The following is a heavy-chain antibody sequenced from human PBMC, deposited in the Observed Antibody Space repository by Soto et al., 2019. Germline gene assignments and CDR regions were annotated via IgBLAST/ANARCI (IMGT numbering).Heavy chain of an antibody. J-gene: IGHJ6*03. CDR3: ARVFPDDYDYYYMDV. CDR2: ISSSGSSI. V-gene: IGHV3-11*01. CDR1: GFTFSDYD. Sequence: QVQLVESGGGLVKPGGSLRLSCAASGFTFSDYDMSWIRQAAGTGLERVSYISSSGSSIYYADSVNGRFTISRDNAKTALYHQITSLRAEDTAVYYCARVFPDDYDYYYMDVWGKGTTVTFSS.